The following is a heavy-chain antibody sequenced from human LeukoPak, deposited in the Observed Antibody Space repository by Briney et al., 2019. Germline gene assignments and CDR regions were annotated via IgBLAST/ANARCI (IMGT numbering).Heavy chain of an antibody. V-gene: IGHV1-2*02. J-gene: IGHJ4*02. CDR1: GYTFTGYY. D-gene: IGHD2-2*03. CDR3: AKGGYFGAKEQYYFDY. CDR2: INPNSGGT. Sequence: ASVKVSCKASGYTFTGYYMHWVRQAPGQGLEWMGCINPNSGGTNYAQKFQGRVTMTRDTSISTAYMELSRLRSDDTAVYYCAKGGYFGAKEQYYFDYWGQGTLVTVSS.